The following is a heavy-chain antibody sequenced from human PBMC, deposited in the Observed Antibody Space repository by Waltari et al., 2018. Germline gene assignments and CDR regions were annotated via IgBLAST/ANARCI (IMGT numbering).Heavy chain of an antibody. V-gene: IGHV3-74*03. CDR1: GFSSGDYV. D-gene: IGHD2-21*02. Sequence: EVYLVESGGDLGQPGGTLRLSCEASGFSSGDYVMHWIRRGPGKGLEWVARISHNGGVTTYGDSVRGRFIVSRDNARNTFYLQMNSLGVDDTAVYYCARDRDLTIFDYWGQGIRVTVSS. CDR3: ARDRDLTIFDY. CDR2: ISHNGGVT. J-gene: IGHJ4*02.